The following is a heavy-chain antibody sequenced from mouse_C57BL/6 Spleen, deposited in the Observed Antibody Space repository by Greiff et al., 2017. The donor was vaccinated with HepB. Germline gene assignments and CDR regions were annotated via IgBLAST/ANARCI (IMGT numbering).Heavy chain of an antibody. J-gene: IGHJ1*03. D-gene: IGHD2-3*01. CDR3: ARTGNGYYEYVDV. CDR1: GFTFSDYY. CDR2: ISNGGGST. Sequence: EVKLMESGGGLVQPGGSLKLSCAASGFTFSDYYMYWVRQTPEKRLEWVAYISNGGGSTYYPDTVKGRFTISRDNAKNTLYLQMSRLKSEDTAMYYCARTGNGYYEYVDVWGTGTTVTVSS. V-gene: IGHV5-12*01.